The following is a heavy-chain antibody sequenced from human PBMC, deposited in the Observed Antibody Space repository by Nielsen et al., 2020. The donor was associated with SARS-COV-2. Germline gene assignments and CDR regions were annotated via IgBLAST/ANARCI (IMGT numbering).Heavy chain of an antibody. D-gene: IGHD3-16*01. CDR3: ARGGRITFGGADDAFDI. Sequence: SETLSLTCAVSGGSISSGAYSWSWIRQPPGKGLEWIGYIYHSGRTYYNPSLKSRVTISVDRSKNQFSLKLSSVTAADTAVYYCARGGRITFGGADDAFDIWGQGTRVTVSS. CDR1: GGSISSGAYS. J-gene: IGHJ3*02. V-gene: IGHV4-30-2*01. CDR2: IYHSGRT.